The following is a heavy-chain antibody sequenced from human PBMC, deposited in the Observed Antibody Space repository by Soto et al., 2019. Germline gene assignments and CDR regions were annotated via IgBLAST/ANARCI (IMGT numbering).Heavy chain of an antibody. V-gene: IGHV3-33*01. CDR2: IWYDGSNK. D-gene: IGHD4-17*01. CDR3: AAPRVTTYGMDV. Sequence: GGSLRLSCAASGFTFSSYGMHWVRQAPGKGLEWVAVIWYDGSNKYYADSVKGRFTISRDNSKNTLYLQMNSLRAEDTAVYYCAAPRVTTYGMDVWGQGTTVTVSS. CDR1: GFTFSSYG. J-gene: IGHJ6*02.